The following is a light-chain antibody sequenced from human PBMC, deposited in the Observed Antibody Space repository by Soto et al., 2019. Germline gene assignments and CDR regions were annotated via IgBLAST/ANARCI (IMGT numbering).Light chain of an antibody. Sequence: QSALTQPASVSGSPGQSITISCTGTSSDIGGYNYVSWYQQYPGKAPRLLIYAVSNRPSGVSDRFSGSKSDNTASLTISGLQAEDEAHYYCCSYGGRILVIFGEGTKLTVL. CDR3: CSYGGRILVI. J-gene: IGLJ2*01. CDR1: SSDIGGYNY. V-gene: IGLV2-14*01. CDR2: AVS.